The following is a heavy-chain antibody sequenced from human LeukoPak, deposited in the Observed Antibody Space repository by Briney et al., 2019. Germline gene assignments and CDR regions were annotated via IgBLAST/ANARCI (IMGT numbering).Heavy chain of an antibody. CDR1: GFTFSSYA. CDR2: ISGSGGST. J-gene: IGHJ4*02. Sequence: GGSLRLSCAASGFTFSSYAMSWVRQAPGKGLEWVSAISGSGGSTYYADSVKGRFTISRDNSKNTLYLQMNSLRAEDTAVYYCAKEYLVVVAATDYYDYWGQGTLVTVSS. D-gene: IGHD2-15*01. V-gene: IGHV3-23*01. CDR3: AKEYLVVVAATDYYDY.